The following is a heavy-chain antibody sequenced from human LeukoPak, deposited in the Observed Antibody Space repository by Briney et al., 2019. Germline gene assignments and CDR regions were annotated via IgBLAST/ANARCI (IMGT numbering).Heavy chain of an antibody. J-gene: IGHJ6*03. D-gene: IGHD4-17*01. CDR2: IYTSGST. Sequence: SETLSLTCTVSGGSINSGSYYWSWIRQPAGKGLEWIGRIYTSGSTNYNPSLKSRVTISVDTSKNQFSLKLSSVTAADTAVYYCARVANTVTRAISYYYSYYMDVWGKGTTVTVSS. V-gene: IGHV4-61*02. CDR1: GGSINSGSYY. CDR3: ARVANTVTRAISYYYSYYMDV.